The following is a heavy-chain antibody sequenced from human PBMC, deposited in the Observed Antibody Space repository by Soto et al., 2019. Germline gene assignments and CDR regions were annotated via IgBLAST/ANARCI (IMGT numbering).Heavy chain of an antibody. J-gene: IGHJ4*02. CDR1: GGTFSSYA. CDR3: ARPEHGSSQLNPLDY. Sequence: SVKVSCKASGGTFSSYAISWVRQAPGQGLEWMGGIIPIFGTANYAQKFQGRVTITADESTSTAYMELSSLRSEDTAVYYCARPEHGSSQLNPLDYWGQGTLVTVSS. CDR2: IIPIFGTA. D-gene: IGHD6-13*01. V-gene: IGHV1-69*13.